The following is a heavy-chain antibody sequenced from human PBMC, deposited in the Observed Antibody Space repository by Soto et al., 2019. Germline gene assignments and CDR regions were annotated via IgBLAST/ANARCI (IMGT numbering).Heavy chain of an antibody. J-gene: IGHJ4*02. V-gene: IGHV3-30-3*01. CDR2: ISYDGSNK. CDR1: GFTFSSYA. Sequence: QVQLVESGGGVVQPGRSLRLSCAASGFTFSSYAMHWVRQAPGKGLEWVAVISYDGSNKYYADSVRGRFTISRDNSKNTLYLQMNSLRAEDTAVYYCAIDGRGLVGTFDYWGQGTLVTVSS. D-gene: IGHD3-10*01. CDR3: AIDGRGLVGTFDY.